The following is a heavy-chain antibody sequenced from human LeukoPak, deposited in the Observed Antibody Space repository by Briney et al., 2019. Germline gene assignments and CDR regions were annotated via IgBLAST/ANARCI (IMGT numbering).Heavy chain of an antibody. CDR1: GGSISSSSYY. J-gene: IGHJ3*02. CDR2: IYYSGST. V-gene: IGHV4-39*07. Sequence: SETLSLTCTVSGGSISSSSYYWGWIRQPPGKGLEWIGSIYYSGSTYYNPSLKSRVTISVDTSKNQFSLKLSSVTAADTAVYYCARGPREWWQTALSAFDIWGQGTMVTVSS. CDR3: ARGPREWWQTALSAFDI. D-gene: IGHD2-15*01.